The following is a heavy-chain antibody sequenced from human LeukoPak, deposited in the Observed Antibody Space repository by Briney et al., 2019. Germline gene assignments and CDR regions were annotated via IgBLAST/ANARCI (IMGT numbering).Heavy chain of an antibody. D-gene: IGHD1-26*01. CDR1: GASISGYY. CDR2: IYISGNI. V-gene: IGHV4-4*07. J-gene: IGHJ1*01. CDR3: ASSEVGGAVATVFGC. Sequence: SETLSLTCTVSGASISGYYWSWIRQPAGKGLEWIGRIYISGNIDYNPSLKSRLTMPVDNSKNHFSLKLSSVTAADTAVYYCASSEVGGAVATVFGCWGQRALVSFSS.